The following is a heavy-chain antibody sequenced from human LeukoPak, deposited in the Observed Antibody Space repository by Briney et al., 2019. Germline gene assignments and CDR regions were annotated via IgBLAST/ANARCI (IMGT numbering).Heavy chain of an antibody. Sequence: PGGSLRLSCVASGFTFSSYWMYWVRLAPGKGLVGVSRINGDGTTIMYADSMRGRFTISRNNAKNTLYLQMNGLRAEDTAVYYCARAHHNYCGGSYDYWGQGTLVTVSS. D-gene: IGHD5-24*01. J-gene: IGHJ4*02. CDR2: INGDGTTI. CDR3: ARAHHNYCGGSYDY. CDR1: GFTFSSYW. V-gene: IGHV3-74*03.